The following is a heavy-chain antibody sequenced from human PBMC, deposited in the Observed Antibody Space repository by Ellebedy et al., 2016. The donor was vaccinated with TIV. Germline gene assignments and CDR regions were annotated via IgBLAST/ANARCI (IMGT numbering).Heavy chain of an antibody. CDR1: GFTFSSYG. CDR2: IRYDGSNK. Sequence: GESLKISCAASGFTFSSYGMHWVRQAPGKGLEWVAFIRYDGSNKYYADSVKGRFTISRDNSKNTLYLQMNSLRAEDTAVYYCAKDLNPDTAMVRGPNWFDPWGQGTLVTVSS. V-gene: IGHV3-30*02. CDR3: AKDLNPDTAMVRGPNWFDP. D-gene: IGHD5-18*01. J-gene: IGHJ5*02.